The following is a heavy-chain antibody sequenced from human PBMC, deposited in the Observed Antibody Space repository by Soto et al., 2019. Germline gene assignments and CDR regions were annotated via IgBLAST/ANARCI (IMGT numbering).Heavy chain of an antibody. J-gene: IGHJ5*02. CDR1: GGSFSGYY. D-gene: IGHD3-3*01. Sequence: SETLSLTFAVYGGSFSGYYWSWIRQPPGKGLEWIGEINHSGSTNYNPSLKSRVTISVDTSKNQFSLKLSSVTAADTAVYYCARETYYDFWSGYVNWFDPWGQGTLVTVSS. V-gene: IGHV4-34*01. CDR2: INHSGST. CDR3: ARETYYDFWSGYVNWFDP.